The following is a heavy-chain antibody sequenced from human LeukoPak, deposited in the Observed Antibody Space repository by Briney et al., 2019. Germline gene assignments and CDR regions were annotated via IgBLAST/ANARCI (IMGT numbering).Heavy chain of an antibody. CDR1: GFTFSSYA. D-gene: IGHD7-27*01. Sequence: GGSLRLSCSASGFTFSSYAMSWVRLAPGKGLEWVSAISGSGGSTYYADSVKGRFTISRDNSKNTLYLQMNSLRAEDTAMYYCARDSNWALDYWGQGSLVTVSS. CDR2: ISGSGGST. CDR3: ARDSNWALDY. V-gene: IGHV3-23*01. J-gene: IGHJ4*02.